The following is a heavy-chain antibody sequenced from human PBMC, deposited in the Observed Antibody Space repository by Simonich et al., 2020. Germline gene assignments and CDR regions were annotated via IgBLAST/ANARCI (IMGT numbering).Heavy chain of an antibody. D-gene: IGHD6-19*01. V-gene: IGHV3-21*01. CDR1: GFTFSSYS. CDR3: ARWIAVAGTGAYGMDV. J-gene: IGHJ6*02. Sequence: EVQLVESGGGLVKPGGSLRLSCATSGFTFSSYSMNWVRQAQGKGLGWVSSISRRSSYIYYADSVKGRFTISRDNAKNSLYLQMNSLRAEDTAVYYCARWIAVAGTGAYGMDVWGQGTTVTVSS. CDR2: ISRRSSYI.